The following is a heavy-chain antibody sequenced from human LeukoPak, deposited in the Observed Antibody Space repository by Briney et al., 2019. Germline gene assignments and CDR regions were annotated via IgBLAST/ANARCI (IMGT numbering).Heavy chain of an antibody. CDR2: INPNSGVT. CDR3: ARSRLVVVPAAMAFDP. CDR1: GYNLTDYF. J-gene: IGHJ5*02. Sequence: ASVKVSCKASGYNLTDYFLHWLRQAPGQGLERVGWINPNSGVTNYAQKFQGRVTLTRDMSINTAYMELSRLTSDDTAVYYCARSRLVVVPAAMAFDPWGQGTLVTVSS. D-gene: IGHD2-2*01. V-gene: IGHV1-2*02.